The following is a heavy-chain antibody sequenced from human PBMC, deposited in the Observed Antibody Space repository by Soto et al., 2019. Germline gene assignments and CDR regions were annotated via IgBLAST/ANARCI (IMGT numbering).Heavy chain of an antibody. J-gene: IGHJ6*02. D-gene: IGHD2-15*01. CDR2: ISSSSSYI. CDR1: GFAFSSYS. Sequence: PGGSLRLSCAASGFAFSSYSMNWVRQAPGKGLEWVSSISSSSSYIYYADSVRGRFTISRDNAKNSLYLQMNSLRAEDTAVFYCARDAGGFCSGGSCLRYYYYGMDVWGQGTTVTVSS. V-gene: IGHV3-21*01. CDR3: ARDAGGFCSGGSCLRYYYYGMDV.